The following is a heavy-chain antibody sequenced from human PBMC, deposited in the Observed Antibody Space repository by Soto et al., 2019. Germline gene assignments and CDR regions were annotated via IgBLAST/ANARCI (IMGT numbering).Heavy chain of an antibody. D-gene: IGHD6-25*01. CDR2: ISPNSGAT. Sequence: QVQLVQAEGELRQPGASVTVSCRASGYTFTSYCFIWVRQAPGQGLEWMGYISPNSGATTYAQNLQGRLTLTTDTSTSTAYMELRRLSSDDTAIYYCVIEMGTRSGPQNFFAYWGLGALVTVSS. V-gene: IGHV1-18*01. CDR1: GYTFTSYC. J-gene: IGHJ4*02. CDR3: VIEMGTRSGPQNFFAY.